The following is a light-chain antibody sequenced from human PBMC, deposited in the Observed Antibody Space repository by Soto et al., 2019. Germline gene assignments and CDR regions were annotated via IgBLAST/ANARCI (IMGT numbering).Light chain of an antibody. CDR3: QHYGRSPLMYT. Sequence: EIVLTQSPGTLSLSPGERVTLSCRASQSLTTNYLAWYQQKPGQAPRLLIYGASNRATGVPDRFSGSGSGTDFTLTITRLEPEECAVYYCQHYGRSPLMYTFGQGTKLWVK. CDR2: GAS. J-gene: IGKJ2*01. V-gene: IGKV3-20*01. CDR1: QSLTTNY.